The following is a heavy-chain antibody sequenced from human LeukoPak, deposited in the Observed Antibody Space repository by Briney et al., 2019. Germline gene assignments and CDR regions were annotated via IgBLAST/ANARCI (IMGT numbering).Heavy chain of an antibody. Sequence: SEALSLTCTVSGGSISSYYWSWIQQPAGKGLEWIGRIYTSGSTNYNPSLKSRVTISVDKSKNQFPLKLSSVTAADAAVYYCARDPGSSYFDYWGQGTLVTVSS. J-gene: IGHJ4*02. D-gene: IGHD1-26*01. V-gene: IGHV4-4*07. CDR2: IYTSGST. CDR1: GGSISSYY. CDR3: ARDPGSSYFDY.